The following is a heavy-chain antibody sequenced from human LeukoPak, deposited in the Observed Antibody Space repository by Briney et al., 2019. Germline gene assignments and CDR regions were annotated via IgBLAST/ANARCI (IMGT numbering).Heavy chain of an antibody. D-gene: IGHD2-2*01. CDR2: VNSDGSST. Sequence: PGGSLRLSCVASGFTFSSYWMHWVRQAPGKGLVWVSRVNSDGSSTNYAASVKGRFTISRGNAKNTLYLQMNSLRAEDTAVYYCARAGRQCSSTSCYVYYYGMDVWGQGTTVTVSS. CDR3: ARAGRQCSSTSCYVYYYGMDV. V-gene: IGHV3-74*01. J-gene: IGHJ6*02. CDR1: GFTFSSYW.